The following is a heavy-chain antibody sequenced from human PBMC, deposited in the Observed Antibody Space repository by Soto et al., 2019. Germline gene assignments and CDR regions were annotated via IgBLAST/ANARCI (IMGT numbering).Heavy chain of an antibody. V-gene: IGHV4-39*01. D-gene: IGHD5-18*01. CDR1: GGSISSSSYY. CDR3: ASRTPDTAMVIVDY. Sequence: PSETLSLTCTVSGGSISSSSYYWGWIRQPPGKGLEWIGSFYYSGSTYYNPSLKSRVTISVDTSKNQFSLKLSSVTAADTAVYYCASRTPDTAMVIVDYWGQGTLVTVSS. CDR2: FYYSGST. J-gene: IGHJ4*02.